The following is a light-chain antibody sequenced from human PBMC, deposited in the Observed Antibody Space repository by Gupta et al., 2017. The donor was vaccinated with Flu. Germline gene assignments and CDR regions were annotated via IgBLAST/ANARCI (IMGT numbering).Light chain of an antibody. CDR1: SSYIGGYHY. CDR3: SSYKNTNNRVL. CDR2: DVS. Sequence: PGQSVTISCTGTSSYIGGYHYVSCYQQPPGKAPKLMIYDVSNRPSGVPTRFSGSKSGNTASLTITGLQAEDEADYYCSSYKNTNNRVLFGGGTKLTVL. V-gene: IGLV2-14*04. J-gene: IGLJ2*01.